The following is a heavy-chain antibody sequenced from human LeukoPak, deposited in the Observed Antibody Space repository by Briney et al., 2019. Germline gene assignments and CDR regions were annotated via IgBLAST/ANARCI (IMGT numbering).Heavy chain of an antibody. V-gene: IGHV4-39*07. Sequence: SETLSLTCSVSGVSISSNNYYWGWIRQPPGKGLEWLGSIHYSGYTYYNPSLKSRVTISVDTSKNLFSLRLSSVTAADTAVYYCARETTNVDTAMAFDSWGQGTLVTVSS. CDR3: ARETTNVDTAMAFDS. J-gene: IGHJ4*02. D-gene: IGHD5-18*01. CDR1: GVSISSNNYY. CDR2: IHYSGYT.